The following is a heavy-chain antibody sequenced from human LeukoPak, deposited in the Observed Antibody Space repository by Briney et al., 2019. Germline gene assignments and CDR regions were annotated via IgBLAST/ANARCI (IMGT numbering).Heavy chain of an antibody. J-gene: IGHJ5*02. D-gene: IGHD2-15*01. CDR3: ARAIVVVVAAKSWFDP. Sequence: SETLSLTCTVSGGSISSSRYYWSWLRQPPEKGLEWIGYIFYPGSTNYNPSLNSRLTISVDTSKKQFSLKVSSVTAADTAVYYCARAIVVVVAAKSWFDPWGQGTLVTVSS. V-gene: IGHV4-61*01. CDR2: IFYPGST. CDR1: GGSISSSRYY.